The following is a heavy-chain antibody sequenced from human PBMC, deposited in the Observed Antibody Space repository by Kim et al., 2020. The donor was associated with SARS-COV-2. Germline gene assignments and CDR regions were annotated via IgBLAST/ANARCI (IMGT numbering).Heavy chain of an antibody. CDR3: AREVASTIFGVTNYFDY. CDR1: GFTFSSYA. CDR2: ISYDGSNK. Sequence: GGSLRLSCAASGFTFSSYAMHLVRQAPGKGLEWVAVISYDGSNKYYADSVKGRFTISRDNSKNTLYLQMNSLRAEDTAVYYCAREVASTIFGVTNYFDY. D-gene: IGHD3-3*01. J-gene: IGHJ4*01. V-gene: IGHV3-30-3*01.